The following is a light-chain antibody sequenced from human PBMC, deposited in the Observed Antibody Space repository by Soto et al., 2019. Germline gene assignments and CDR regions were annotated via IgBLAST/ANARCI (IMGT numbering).Light chain of an antibody. CDR1: QSISSY. V-gene: IGKV1-39*01. Sequence: DVQMTQSPSSLSASVGDRVTLTCRASQSISSYLNWYQQKPGRAPKLLIYAASILQGGVPSRFSGSGSGTDFTLTISSLQPEDFATYYCQQSYSTWTFGQGTRWISN. J-gene: IGKJ1*01. CDR2: AAS. CDR3: QQSYSTWT.